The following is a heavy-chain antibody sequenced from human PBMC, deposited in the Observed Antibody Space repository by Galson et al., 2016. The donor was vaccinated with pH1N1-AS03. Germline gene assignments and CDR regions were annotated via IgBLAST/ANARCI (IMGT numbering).Heavy chain of an antibody. J-gene: IGHJ4*02. CDR2: ISAYSGNT. CDR3: ARDLRSDFGNNFVEGVQFGRY. V-gene: IGHV1-18*01. Sequence: SVKVSCKASGYTFTNFGVIWVRQAPGQGLEWVGWISAYSGNTNYAQSLQGRVSMTTDPSTNTVYMELTRLTSDDTAIYYCARDLRSDFGNNFVEGVQFGRYWGQGTLVTVSS. D-gene: IGHD4/OR15-4a*01. CDR1: GYTFTNFG.